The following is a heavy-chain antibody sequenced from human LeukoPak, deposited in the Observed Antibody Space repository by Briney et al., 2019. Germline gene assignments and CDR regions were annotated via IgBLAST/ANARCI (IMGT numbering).Heavy chain of an antibody. CDR2: ISGSGGST. CDR1: GFTFSSYA. CDR3: AKDGRYYDILTGYYIDPYYFDY. D-gene: IGHD3-9*01. Sequence: PGGSLRLSCAASGFTFSSYAMSWVRQAPGKGLEWASAISGSGGSTYYADSVKGRFTISRDNSKNTLYLQMNSLRAEDTAVYYCAKDGRYYDILTGYYIDPYYFDYWGQGTLVTVSS. V-gene: IGHV3-23*01. J-gene: IGHJ4*02.